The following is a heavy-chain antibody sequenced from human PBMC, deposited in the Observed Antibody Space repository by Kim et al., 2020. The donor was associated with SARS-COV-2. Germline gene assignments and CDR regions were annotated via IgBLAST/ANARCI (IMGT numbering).Heavy chain of an antibody. D-gene: IGHD3-22*01. J-gene: IGHJ6*01. V-gene: IGHV4-34*01. Sequence: SETLSLTCAVYGGSFSGYYWSWIRQPPGKGLEWIGEINHSGSTNYNPSLKSRVTISVDTSKNQFSLKLSSVTAADTAVYYCARGRGSSGYYYYYYGMDV. CDR1: GGSFSGYY. CDR2: INHSGST. CDR3: ARGRGSSGYYYYYYGMDV.